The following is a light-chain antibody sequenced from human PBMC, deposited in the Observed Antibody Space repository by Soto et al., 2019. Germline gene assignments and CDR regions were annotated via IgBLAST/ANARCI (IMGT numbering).Light chain of an antibody. J-gene: IGKJ2*01. CDR3: QQSYSTPPDT. V-gene: IGKV1-39*01. Sequence: LQMTQSPSSLSASVGDRVTITCRASQSISKYLNWYQQKPGQAPNLLIYAASTLQSGVPSRFSGSGCVTDSTLTISSLPPEDVATYYYQQSYSTPPDTFGQGTKLEIK. CDR2: AAS. CDR1: QSISKY.